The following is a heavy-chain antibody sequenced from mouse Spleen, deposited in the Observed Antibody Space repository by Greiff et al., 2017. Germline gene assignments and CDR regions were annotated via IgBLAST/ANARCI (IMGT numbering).Heavy chain of an antibody. Sequence: ESGAELARPGASVKMSCKASGYTFTSYTMHWVKQRPGQGLEWIGYINPSSGYTKYNQKFKDKATLTADKSSSTAYMQLSSLTSEDSAVYYCAREGELLDYWGQGTTLTVSS. CDR1: GYTFTSYT. J-gene: IGHJ2*01. CDR3: AREGELLDY. D-gene: IGHD2-13*01. CDR2: INPSSGYT. V-gene: IGHV1-4*01.